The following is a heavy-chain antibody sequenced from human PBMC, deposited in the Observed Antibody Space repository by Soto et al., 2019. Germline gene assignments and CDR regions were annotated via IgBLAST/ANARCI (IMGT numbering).Heavy chain of an antibody. CDR1: GFPFSSYG. J-gene: IGHJ4*02. CDR2: IWYDGTNK. CDR3: ASSIN. V-gene: IGHV3-33*01. Sequence: GGSLRLSCAASGFPFSSYGMHWVRQAPGKGLDWVAVIWYDGTNKDYADSVKGRFTISRDSSKNTLFLQMNNLRVDDTAVYYCASSINWGQGTLVTVSS.